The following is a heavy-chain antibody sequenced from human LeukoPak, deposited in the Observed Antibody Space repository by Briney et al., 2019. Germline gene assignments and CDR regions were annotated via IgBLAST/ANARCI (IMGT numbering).Heavy chain of an antibody. CDR2: ISAYNGST. CDR3: ARGYYYDSSGYYRPLGGSAFDI. V-gene: IGHV1-18*01. CDR1: GYTFTSYG. J-gene: IGHJ3*02. Sequence: ASVKVSCKASGYTFTSYGISWVRQAPGQGLEWMGWISAYNGSTNYAQKLQGRVTMTTDTSTSTAYMELRSLRSDDTAVYYCARGYYYDSSGYYRPLGGSAFDIWGQGTMVTVSS. D-gene: IGHD3-22*01.